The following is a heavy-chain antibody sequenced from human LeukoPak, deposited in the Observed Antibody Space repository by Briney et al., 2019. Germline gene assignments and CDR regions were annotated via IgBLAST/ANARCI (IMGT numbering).Heavy chain of an antibody. CDR1: GGSISSYY. D-gene: IGHD2-21*02. Sequence: SETLSLTCSVSGGSISSYYWSWIRQPPGKGLEWIAYIYYSGSTNYNPSLRSRVTISVDTSKNHFSLKLSSVTAADTAVYYCAKGELAFCGGDCYLPYYYGMDVWGQGTTVTVSS. V-gene: IGHV4-59*01. CDR3: AKGELAFCGGDCYLPYYYGMDV. J-gene: IGHJ6*02. CDR2: IYYSGST.